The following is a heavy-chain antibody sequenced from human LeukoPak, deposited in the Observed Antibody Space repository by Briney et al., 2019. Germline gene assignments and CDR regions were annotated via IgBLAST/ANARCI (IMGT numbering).Heavy chain of an antibody. CDR1: GFTFSTYA. CDR3: ARDLRATVVTPDAFDI. V-gene: IGHV3-23*01. J-gene: IGHJ3*02. Sequence: GGSLRLSCAASGFTFSTYAMSWVRQAPGKGLEWVSVISDSGDRTYYADSVKGRFTISRDNAKNSLYLQMNSLRAEDTAVYYCARDLRATVVTPDAFDIWGQGTMVTVSS. D-gene: IGHD4-23*01. CDR2: ISDSGDRT.